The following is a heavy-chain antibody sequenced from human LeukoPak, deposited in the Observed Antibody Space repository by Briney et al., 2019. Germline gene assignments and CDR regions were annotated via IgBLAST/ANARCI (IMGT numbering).Heavy chain of an antibody. J-gene: IGHJ4*02. V-gene: IGHV3-33*01. CDR3: ARALSAMVPDY. D-gene: IGHD5-18*01. Sequence: AGRSLRLSCAASGFTFSTYGMHWVRQAPGEGLEWVAVIRYDGSNKYYGDSVKGRFTISRDNSKNTLYLQMNSLRAEDTAVYYCARALSAMVPDYWGQGTLLTVSS. CDR1: GFTFSTYG. CDR2: IRYDGSNK.